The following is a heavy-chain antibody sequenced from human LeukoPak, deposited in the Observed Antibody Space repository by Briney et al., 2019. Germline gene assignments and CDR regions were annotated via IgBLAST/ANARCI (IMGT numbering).Heavy chain of an antibody. Sequence: SETLSLTCTVSGGSISSYYWSWIRQPPGKGLEWIGNIYYSGSTNYNPSLKSRVTISVDKSKNQFSLKLSSVTAADTAVYYCARANRPAAAFDIWGQGTMVTVSS. D-gene: IGHD6-6*01. J-gene: IGHJ3*02. CDR2: IYYSGST. V-gene: IGHV4-59*12. CDR3: ARANRPAAAFDI. CDR1: GGSISSYY.